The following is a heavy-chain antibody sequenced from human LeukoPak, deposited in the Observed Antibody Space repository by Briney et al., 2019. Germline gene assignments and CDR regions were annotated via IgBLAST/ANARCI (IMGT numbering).Heavy chain of an antibody. CDR1: GYTFTGYY. CDR2: INPNSGGT. J-gene: IGHJ2*01. D-gene: IGHD1-26*01. CDR3: ARDCHGSGSYGLSWYFDL. Sequence: ASVKVSCKPSGYTFTGYYMQWVRQAPGHRLEGMGWINPNSGGTNYAQKLQGRVTMTRDTSISTAYMELSRLRADDTAVYYCARDCHGSGSYGLSWYFDLWGRGTLVTVSS. V-gene: IGHV1-2*02.